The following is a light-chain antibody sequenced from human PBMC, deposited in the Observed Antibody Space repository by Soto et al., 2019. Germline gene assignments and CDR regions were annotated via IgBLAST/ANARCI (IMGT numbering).Light chain of an antibody. V-gene: IGKV3-20*01. CDR2: GAS. CDR1: QSVTNNY. J-gene: IGKJ2*01. Sequence: EVVLTQSPGTLSLSPGERATLSCRASQSVTNNYLAWYQQKPGQAPRLLIYGASSRATGIPDRFSGSGSGTDFTLTISRPEPDDFAVYYCQRYGTSPPPFGQGTKLEIK. CDR3: QRYGTSPPP.